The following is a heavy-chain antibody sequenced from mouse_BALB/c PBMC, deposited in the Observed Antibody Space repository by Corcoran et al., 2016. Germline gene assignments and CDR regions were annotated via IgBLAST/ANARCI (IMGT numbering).Heavy chain of an antibody. CDR1: GYSFTSYY. V-gene: IGHV1-66*01. CDR3: ARRDGSSLMDY. CDR2: IFPGSGNT. D-gene: IGHD1-1*01. J-gene: IGHJ4*01. Sequence: QVQLQQSGPELVEPGASVKISCQASGYSFTSYYIHWVKQRPGQGLEWIGWIFPGSGNTKYNEKFKGKATLTADTSSSTAYMQLSSLTSEDSAVYCCARRDGSSLMDYWGQGTSVTVSS.